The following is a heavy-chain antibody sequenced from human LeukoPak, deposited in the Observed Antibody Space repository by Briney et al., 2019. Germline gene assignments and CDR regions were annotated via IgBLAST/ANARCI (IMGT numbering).Heavy chain of an antibody. CDR3: ARDRGAYSGSYYHDAFDI. J-gene: IGHJ3*02. V-gene: IGHV4-59*12. D-gene: IGHD1-26*01. CDR1: GGSISGYF. Sequence: SETLSLTCTVSGGSISGYFWSWIRQPPGKGLEWIGHIYYSGSTTYNPSLKSRVTISVDTSKNQFSLKLSSVTAADTAVYYCARDRGAYSGSYYHDAFDIWGQGTMVTVSS. CDR2: IYYSGST.